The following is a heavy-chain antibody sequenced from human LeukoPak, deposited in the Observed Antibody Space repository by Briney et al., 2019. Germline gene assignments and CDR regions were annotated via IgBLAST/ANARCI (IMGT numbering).Heavy chain of an antibody. J-gene: IGHJ6*02. CDR2: IYYSGST. CDR1: GGSISSYY. Sequence: SETLSLTCTASGGSISSYYWSWIRRPPGKGLEWIGYIYYSGSTNYNPSLKSRVTISVDTSKNQFSLKLSSVTAADTAVYYCARHGTRYYYYGMDVWGQGTTVTVSS. D-gene: IGHD1-26*01. V-gene: IGHV4-59*08. CDR3: ARHGTRYYYYGMDV.